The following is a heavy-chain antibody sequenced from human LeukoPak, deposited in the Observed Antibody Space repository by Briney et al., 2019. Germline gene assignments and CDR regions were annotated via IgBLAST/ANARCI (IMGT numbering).Heavy chain of an antibody. CDR2: INPNSGGT. CDR3: AREAPSPRGSGRGRRYFDY. CDR1: GYTFTGYY. J-gene: IGHJ4*02. V-gene: IGHV1-2*02. Sequence: ASVKVSCKASGYTFTGYYMHWVRQAPGQGLEWMGWINPNSGGTNYAQKFQGRVTMTRDTSISTAHMELSRLRSDDTAVYYCAREAPSPRGSGRGRRYFDYWGQGTLVTVSS. D-gene: IGHD6-19*01.